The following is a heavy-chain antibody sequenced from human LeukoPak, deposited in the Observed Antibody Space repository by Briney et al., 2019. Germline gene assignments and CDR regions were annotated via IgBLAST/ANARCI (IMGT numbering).Heavy chain of an antibody. CDR1: GYTFTGYY. Sequence: GASVKVSCKASGYTFTGYYMHWVRQAPGQGLEWMGWINPNSGGTNYAQKFQGRVTMTRDTSIGTAYMELSRLRSDDTAVYYCARESGDIVLMVYATNWFDPWGQGTLVTVSS. CDR2: INPNSGGT. CDR3: ARESGDIVLMVYATNWFDP. V-gene: IGHV1-2*02. J-gene: IGHJ5*02. D-gene: IGHD2-8*01.